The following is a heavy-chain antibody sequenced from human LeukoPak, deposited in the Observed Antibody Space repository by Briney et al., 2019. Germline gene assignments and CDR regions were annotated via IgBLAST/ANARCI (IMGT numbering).Heavy chain of an antibody. V-gene: IGHV3-23*01. Sequence: GGSLRLSCAASGFTFSSYAMSWVRQAPGGGLEWVSAIIGSGRTTYYADSVKGRFSISRDNSENTLYLQVNSLRAEGTAVYYGARGRGGGNGGGGFDYWGQGTLVTVSS. J-gene: IGHJ4*02. CDR3: ARGRGGGNGGGGFDY. D-gene: IGHD1-1*01. CDR1: GFTFSSYA. CDR2: IIGSGRTT.